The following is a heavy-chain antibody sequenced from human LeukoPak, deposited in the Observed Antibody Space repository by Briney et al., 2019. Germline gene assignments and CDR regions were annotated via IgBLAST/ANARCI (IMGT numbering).Heavy chain of an antibody. J-gene: IGHJ3*02. CDR3: AKEFGVGATFPGDAFDI. V-gene: IGHV3-48*03. D-gene: IGHD1-26*01. CDR1: ESTFSRYE. CDR2: IDTSGSVI. Sequence: GGSLRLSCEASESTFSRYEMHWVRQAPGKGLEWISYIDTSGSVIYYADSVKGRFTISRDSAKNSLFLQMDSLRAEDTAVYYCAKEFGVGATFPGDAFDIWGQGTMVTVSS.